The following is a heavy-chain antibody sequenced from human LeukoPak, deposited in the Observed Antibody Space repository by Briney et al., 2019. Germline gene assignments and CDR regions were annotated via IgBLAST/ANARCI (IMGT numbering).Heavy chain of an antibody. CDR1: GYTFTSYG. CDR3: ARDNAYYYGSGSYV. V-gene: IGHV1-69*04. J-gene: IGHJ4*02. D-gene: IGHD3-10*01. CDR2: IIPILGIA. Sequence: ASVKVSCKASGYTFTSYGISWVRQAPGQGLEWMGRIIPILGIANYAQKFQGRVTITADKSTSTAYMELSSLRSEDTAVYYCARDNAYYYGSGSYVWGQGTLVTVSS.